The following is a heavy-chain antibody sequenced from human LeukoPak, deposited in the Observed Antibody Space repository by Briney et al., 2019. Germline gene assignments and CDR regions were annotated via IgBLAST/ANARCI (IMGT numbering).Heavy chain of an antibody. CDR2: INHSGST. CDR3: ARGRGARVITDY. D-gene: IGHD2-21*01. V-gene: IGHV4-34*01. CDR1: GGSFSGYY. Sequence: SETLSLTCAVYGGSFSGYYWSWIRQPPGKGLEWIGEINHSGSTNYNPSLKSRVTISVDTSKNQFSLKLSSVTAADTAVYYCARGRGARVITDYWGQGTLVTVSS. J-gene: IGHJ4*02.